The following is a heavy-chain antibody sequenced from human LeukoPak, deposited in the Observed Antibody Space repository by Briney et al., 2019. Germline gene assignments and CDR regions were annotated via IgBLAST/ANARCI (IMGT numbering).Heavy chain of an antibody. CDR3: TTATIFPTHFRDYYYYMDV. Sequence: PGGSLRLSCAASGFTFSSHWMTWVRQAPGKGLEWVGRIKSKTDGGTTDYAAPVKGRFTISRDDSKNTLYLQMNSLKTEDTVVYYCTTATIFPTHFRDYYYYMDVWGKGTTVTVSS. CDR2: IKSKTDGGTT. D-gene: IGHD3-9*01. J-gene: IGHJ6*03. V-gene: IGHV3-15*01. CDR1: GFTFSSHW.